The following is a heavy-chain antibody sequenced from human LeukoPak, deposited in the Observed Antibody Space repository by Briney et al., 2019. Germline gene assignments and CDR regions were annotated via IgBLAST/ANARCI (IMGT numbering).Heavy chain of an antibody. CDR1: GFTFSSYA. CDR2: ISGSGGST. D-gene: IGHD3-10*01. CDR3: ATLRYGSGSYYADY. Sequence: GGSPRLSCAASGFTFSSYAMSWVRQAPGKGLEWVSAISGSGGSTYYADSVKGRFTISRDNSKNTLYLQMNSLRTEDTAIYFCATLRYGSGSYYADYWGQGTQVTVSS. J-gene: IGHJ4*02. V-gene: IGHV3-23*01.